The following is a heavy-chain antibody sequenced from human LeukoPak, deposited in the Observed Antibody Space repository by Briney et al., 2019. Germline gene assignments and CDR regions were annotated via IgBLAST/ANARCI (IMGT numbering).Heavy chain of an antibody. CDR2: LSGSGGST. CDR1: GFTFSSYA. D-gene: IGHD3-22*01. J-gene: IGHJ4*02. CDR3: AKDRSISSYYDSSGYYEPADYFAY. Sequence: PGGSLRLSCAASGFTFSSYAMSWVRQAPGKGLEGGSALSGSGGSTYYADSVNGRFTISRDNSKNTLYRQMNSLRAEDTAVYYCAKDRSISSYYDSSGYYEPADYFAYWGQGPLVTVPS. V-gene: IGHV3-23*01.